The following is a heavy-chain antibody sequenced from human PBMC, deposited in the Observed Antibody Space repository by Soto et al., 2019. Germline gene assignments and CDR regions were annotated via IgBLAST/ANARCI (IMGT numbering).Heavy chain of an antibody. V-gene: IGHV3-23*01. CDR1: GFTFSSYA. CDR2: ISGSGGST. J-gene: IGHJ4*02. Sequence: GGSLRLSCAASGFTFSSYAMSWVRQAPGKGLEWVSAISGSGGSTYYADSVKGRFTISRDNSKNTLYLQMNSLRAEDTVVYYCAKDSSSWFDFDYWGQGTLVTVSS. D-gene: IGHD6-13*01. CDR3: AKDSSSWFDFDY.